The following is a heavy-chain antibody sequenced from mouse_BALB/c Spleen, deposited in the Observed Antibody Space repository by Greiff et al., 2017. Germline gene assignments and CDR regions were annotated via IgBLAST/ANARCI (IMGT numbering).Heavy chain of an antibody. V-gene: IGHV1-15*01. Sequence: LVESGAELVRPGASVTLSCKASGYTFTDYEMHWVKQTPVHGLEWIGAIDPETGGTAYNQKFKGKATLTADKSSSTAYMELRSLTSEDSAVYYCIYYRYEAYWGQGTLVTVSA. D-gene: IGHD2-14*01. J-gene: IGHJ3*01. CDR1: GYTFTDYE. CDR3: IYYRYEAY. CDR2: IDPETGGT.